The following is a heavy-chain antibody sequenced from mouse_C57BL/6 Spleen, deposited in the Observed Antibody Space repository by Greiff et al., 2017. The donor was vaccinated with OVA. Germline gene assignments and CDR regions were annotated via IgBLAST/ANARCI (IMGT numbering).Heavy chain of an antibody. CDR3: ARRNYSNYDYYAMDY. D-gene: IGHD2-5*01. CDR1: GYTFTSYW. V-gene: IGHV1-52*01. J-gene: IGHJ4*01. Sequence: QVQLQQPGAELVRPGSSVKLSCKASGYTFTSYWMHWVKQRPIQGLEWIGNIDPSDSETHYNQKFKDKATLTVDKSSSTAYMQLSSLTSEDSAVYYGARRNYSNYDYYAMDYWGQGTSVTVSS. CDR2: IDPSDSET.